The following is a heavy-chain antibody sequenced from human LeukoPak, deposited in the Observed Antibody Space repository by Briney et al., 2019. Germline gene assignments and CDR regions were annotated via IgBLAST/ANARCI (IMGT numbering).Heavy chain of an antibody. V-gene: IGHV4-30-2*01. Sequence: SQTLSLTCDVSGGSISSGLYSWSWIRQPLGKGLEWIGYIYHTGSTYYNPSLKSRVTILVDTSKNQFSLRLSSVTAADTAVYYCARLQYCSGTSCCWFDPWGQGTLVTVSS. CDR1: GGSISSGLYS. CDR2: IYHTGST. D-gene: IGHD2-2*01. J-gene: IGHJ5*02. CDR3: ARLQYCSGTSCCWFDP.